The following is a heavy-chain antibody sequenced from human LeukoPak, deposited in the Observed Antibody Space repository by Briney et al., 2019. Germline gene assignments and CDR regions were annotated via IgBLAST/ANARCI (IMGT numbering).Heavy chain of an antibody. D-gene: IGHD4-17*01. J-gene: IGHJ3*02. V-gene: IGHV3-23*01. CDR3: AKDPNGDYVGAFDS. CDR2: IHGSGGVT. Sequence: PGGSLRLSCAASGFTFSDYYMSWIRQAPGKGLEWVSGIHGSGGVTYYADSVKGRFTISRDNSKKTLYLQMNSLRVDDTAVYYCAKDPNGDYVGAFDSWGQGTMVTVSS. CDR1: GFTFSDYY.